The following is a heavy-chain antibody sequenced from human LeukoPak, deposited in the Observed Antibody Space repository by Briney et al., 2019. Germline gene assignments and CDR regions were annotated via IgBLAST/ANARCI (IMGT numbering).Heavy chain of an antibody. D-gene: IGHD3-16*01. V-gene: IGHV4-34*01. Sequence: PSETLSLTCAVYDGSFSGYYCSWIRQPPGKGLEWIGEINHSGSANYNPSLKSRVTIFLDTSKNQFSLKLSSVTAADTAMYYCARVKDPGGYYYYYYMGVWGKGTTVTVSS. CDR3: ARVKDPGGYYYYYYMGV. CDR1: DGSFSGYY. CDR2: INHSGSA. J-gene: IGHJ6*03.